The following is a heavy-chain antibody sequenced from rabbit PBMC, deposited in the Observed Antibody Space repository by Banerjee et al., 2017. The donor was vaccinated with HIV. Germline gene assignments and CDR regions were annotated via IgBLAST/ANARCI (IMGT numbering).Heavy chain of an antibody. J-gene: IGHJ6*01. Sequence: QEQLVESGGGLVQPGGSLRLSCKASGFSFNSGYDMCWVRQAPGKGLEWIACIDTGFGGSTYYASWAKGRFTISKTSSTTVALQMTSLTAADTATYFCARDAGTSFSTYGMDLWGPGTLVTVS. V-gene: IGHV1S45*01. D-gene: IGHD8-1*01. CDR3: ARDAGTSFSTYGMDL. CDR1: GFSFNSGYD. CDR2: IDTGFGGST.